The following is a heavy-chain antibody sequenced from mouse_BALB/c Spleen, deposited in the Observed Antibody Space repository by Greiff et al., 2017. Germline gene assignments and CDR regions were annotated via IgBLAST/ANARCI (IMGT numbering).Heavy chain of an antibody. CDR1: GFTFSDYG. V-gene: IGHV5-15*02. CDR2: ISNLAYSI. CDR3: ARDLLFDY. Sequence: EVQRVESGGGLVKPGGSLKLSCAASGFTFSDYGMAWVRQAPGKGPEWVAFISNLAYSIYYADTVTGRFTISRENAKNTLYLEMSSLRSEDTAMYYCARDLLFDYWGQGTTLTVSS. J-gene: IGHJ2*01.